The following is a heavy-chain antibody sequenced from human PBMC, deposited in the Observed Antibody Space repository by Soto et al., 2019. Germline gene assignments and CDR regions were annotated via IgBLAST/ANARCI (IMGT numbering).Heavy chain of an antibody. Sequence: QITLKEAGPTLVKPTQTLTLTCTFSGFSLSTSGMGVGWIRQPPGKALDWLALIYWDDDKRYSPSLRSRLTITKDTYKNQVVLTMTTMDPVDTTTYYCAHRQRRVDLSGYYGYFDLWGRGALVTVSS. CDR2: IYWDDDK. CDR3: AHRQRRVDLSGYYGYFDL. CDR1: GFSLSTSGMG. J-gene: IGHJ2*01. D-gene: IGHD3-22*01. V-gene: IGHV2-5*02.